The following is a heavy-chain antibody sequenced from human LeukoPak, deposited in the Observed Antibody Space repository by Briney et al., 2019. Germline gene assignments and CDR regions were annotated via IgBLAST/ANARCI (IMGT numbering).Heavy chain of an antibody. CDR3: VYSSGGSCEVYGMDV. V-gene: IGHV1-18*01. CDR1: GYTFTSYG. CDR2: ISAYNGNT. D-gene: IGHD2-15*01. Sequence: GASVKVSCKASGYTFTSYGISWVRQAPGQGLEWMGRISAYNGNTNYAQKLQGRVTMTTDTSTSTAYMELRSLRSDDTAVYYCVYSSGGSCEVYGMDVWGQGTTVTVSS. J-gene: IGHJ6*02.